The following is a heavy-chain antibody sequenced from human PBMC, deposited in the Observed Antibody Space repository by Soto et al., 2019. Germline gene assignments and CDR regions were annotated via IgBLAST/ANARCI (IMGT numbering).Heavy chain of an antibody. CDR1: GYTFTTYD. V-gene: IGHV1-8*01. CDR2: MNPNSGNT. J-gene: IGHJ4*02. CDR3: GSVSGSSHRLTY. Sequence: QVQLVQSGAEVKKPGASVKVSCKDSGYTFTTYDINWVRQATGQGLEWMGWMNPNSGNTDYAQKFRGRVTMTRNTSISTAYLELSRLRSEDTAVYYCGSVSGSSHRLTYWGQGTLVTVSS. D-gene: IGHD3-16*01.